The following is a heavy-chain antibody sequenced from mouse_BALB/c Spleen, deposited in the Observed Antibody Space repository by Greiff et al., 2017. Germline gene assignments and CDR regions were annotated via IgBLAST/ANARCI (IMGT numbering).Heavy chain of an antibody. CDR1: GFTFSSYA. CDR2: ISSGGST. D-gene: IGHD2-3*01. Sequence: DVMLVESGGGLVKPGGSLKLSCAASGFTFSSYAMSWVRQTPEKRLEWVASISSGGSTYYPDTVKGRFTISRDNAKNTLYLQMSSLKSEDTAMYYCARSYDGYYFDYWGQGTTLTVSS. J-gene: IGHJ2*01. V-gene: IGHV5-6-5*01. CDR3: ARSYDGYYFDY.